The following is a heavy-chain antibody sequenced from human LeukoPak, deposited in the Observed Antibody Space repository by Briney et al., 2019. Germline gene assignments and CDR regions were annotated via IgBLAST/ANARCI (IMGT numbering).Heavy chain of an antibody. D-gene: IGHD6-19*01. V-gene: IGHV4-4*07. CDR1: GGSISNYH. CDR2: IHTSGST. J-gene: IGHJ4*02. CDR3: ARRDISSGWSFDY. Sequence: PSETLSLTCTVSGGSISNYHWSWIRQPAGKGLEWISQIHTSGSTNYNPPLKSRVTMSIDTPENQLSLTIRSVTATDTAVYYCARRDISSGWSFDYWGQGILVIVSS.